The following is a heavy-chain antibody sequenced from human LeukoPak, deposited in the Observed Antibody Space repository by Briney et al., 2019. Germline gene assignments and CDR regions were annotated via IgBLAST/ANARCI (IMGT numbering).Heavy chain of an antibody. CDR2: ISGSGGST. J-gene: IGHJ4*02. CDR1: GFTFSSYA. V-gene: IGHV3-23*01. D-gene: IGHD2-15*01. Sequence: PGGSLRLXCAASGFTFSSYAMSWVRQAPGKGLEGVSVISGSGGSTCYADSVKGRFTISRDNSKNKLYLQMNSMRAEDTAVYYCAKDYCSGGSCYSGHEYWGQGTLVTVSS. CDR3: AKDYCSGGSCYSGHEY.